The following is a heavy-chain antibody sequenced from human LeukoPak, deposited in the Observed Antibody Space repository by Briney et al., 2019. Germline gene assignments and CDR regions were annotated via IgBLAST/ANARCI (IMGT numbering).Heavy chain of an antibody. CDR2: IYYSGST. J-gene: IGHJ4*02. CDR1: GGSISSYY. D-gene: IGHD3-10*01. V-gene: IGHV4-59*08. CDR3: ASSYYYGSGSYYNAY. Sequence: TPSETLSLTCTVSGGSISSYYWSWIRQPPGKGLEWIGYIYYSGSTNYNPSLKSRVTISVDTSKSQFSLKLSSVTAADTAVYYCASSYYYGSGSYYNAYWGQGTLVTVSS.